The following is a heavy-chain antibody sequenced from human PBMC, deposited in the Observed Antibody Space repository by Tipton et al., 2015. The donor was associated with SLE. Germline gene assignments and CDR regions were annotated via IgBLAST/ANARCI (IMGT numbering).Heavy chain of an antibody. CDR3: ARVTTGTAGAFDI. V-gene: IGHV3-74*01. CDR1: GFTFSRYW. J-gene: IGHJ3*02. Sequence: SLRLSCVASGFTFSRYWMHWVRQAPGKGLVWVSRINSDGSRTRYADSVKGRFSISRDNAKNTLYLQMNSLRAEDTAVYYCARVTTGTAGAFDIWGQGTMVTVSS. D-gene: IGHD1-1*01. CDR2: INSDGSRT.